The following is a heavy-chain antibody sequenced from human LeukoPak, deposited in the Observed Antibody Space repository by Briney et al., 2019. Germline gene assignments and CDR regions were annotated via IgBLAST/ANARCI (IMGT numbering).Heavy chain of an antibody. D-gene: IGHD6-13*01. J-gene: IGHJ4*02. V-gene: IGHV4-4*07. Sequence: SETLSLTCTVSGGSISSYYWSWIRQPAGKGLEGIGRIYSTGSTNYNPSLKNRGTISVDTTKNQCSLWLRSVPAADTAVYYCARQIASAGTAGFDFWGQGALVAVSS. CDR3: ARQIASAGTAGFDF. CDR1: GGSISSYY. CDR2: IYSTGST.